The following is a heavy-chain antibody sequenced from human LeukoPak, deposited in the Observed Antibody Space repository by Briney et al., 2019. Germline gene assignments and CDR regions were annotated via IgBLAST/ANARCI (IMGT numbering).Heavy chain of an antibody. CDR3: AAGIGSRPEYFHH. D-gene: IGHD1-26*01. V-gene: IGHV1-58*02. CDR1: GFXFTSSV. Sequence: TSVKVSCKASGFXFTSSVMQWVRQARGQRLEWIGWIVVGSGNTNYAQKFQERVTITRDKSTSTAYMELSSLRSEDTAVYYCAAGIGSRPEYFHHWGQGTLVTVSS. CDR2: IVVGSGNT. J-gene: IGHJ1*01.